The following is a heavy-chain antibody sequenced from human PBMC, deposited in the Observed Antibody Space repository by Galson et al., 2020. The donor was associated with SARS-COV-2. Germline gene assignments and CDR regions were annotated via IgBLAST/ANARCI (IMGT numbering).Heavy chain of an antibody. Sequence: GESLKISCAASGFTFSSYGMHWVRQAPGKGLEWVAVISYDGSNTYYADSVKGRFTISRDNSKNTLYLQMNSLRAEDTAVYYCARDSPSITLFEGLSSDLAFQIDYWGQGTLVTVSS. D-gene: IGHD3-3*01. CDR2: ISYDGSNT. CDR3: ARDSPSITLFEGLSSDLAFQIDY. J-gene: IGHJ4*02. CDR1: GFTFSSYG. V-gene: IGHV3-30*03.